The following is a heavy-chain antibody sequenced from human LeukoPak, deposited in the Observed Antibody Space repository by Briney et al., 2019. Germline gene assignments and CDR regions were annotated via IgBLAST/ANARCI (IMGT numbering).Heavy chain of an antibody. D-gene: IGHD7-27*01. CDR2: IYSTGST. CDR1: GGPIRPYY. J-gene: IGHJ6*01. Sequence: PSETLSLTCIVPGGPIRPYYWSWIRQPAGKGLEWMGRIYSTGSTNHTPPFKSRVTMSVDTSKNQFSLKVSSVTAADTAVYYCARAAGAYVLDVWGQGITVTVSS. CDR3: ARAAGAYVLDV. V-gene: IGHV4-4*07.